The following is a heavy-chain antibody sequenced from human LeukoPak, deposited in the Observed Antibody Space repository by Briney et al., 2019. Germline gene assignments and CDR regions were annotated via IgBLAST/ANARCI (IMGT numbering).Heavy chain of an antibody. CDR1: GFTFSSYW. V-gene: IGHV3-7*01. Sequence: GGSLRLSCAASGFTFSSYWMKWVRQAPGDRPEWLDSIKTDGSEEYYADSVKGRFTVSRDNAKNSLFLQMHSLRAEDTAVYYCARDAVRGGDCDYWGQGTLVTVSS. CDR3: ARDAVRGGDCDY. D-gene: IGHD2-21*02. J-gene: IGHJ4*02. CDR2: IKTDGSEE.